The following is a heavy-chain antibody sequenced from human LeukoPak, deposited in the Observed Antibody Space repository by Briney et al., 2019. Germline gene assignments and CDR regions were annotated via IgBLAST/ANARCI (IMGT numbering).Heavy chain of an antibody. J-gene: IGHJ4*02. CDR2: IWYDGSNK. CDR1: GFTFNNYA. D-gene: IGHD6-25*01. V-gene: IGHV3-33*08. CDR3: ARAGLGAAADV. Sequence: SGGSLRLSCVASGFTFNNYAMHWVRQAPGKGLEWVALIWYDGSNKYYADSVKGRSTISRDNSKNTLYLQMNSLTAEDTAVYYCARAGLGAAADVWGQGTLVTVSS.